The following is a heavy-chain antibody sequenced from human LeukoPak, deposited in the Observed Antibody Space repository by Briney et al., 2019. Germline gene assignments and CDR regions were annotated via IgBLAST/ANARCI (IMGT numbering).Heavy chain of an antibody. CDR2: IYHSGST. CDR3: SRGITVVRGVKTGDYFDY. D-gene: IGHD3-10*01. J-gene: IGHJ4*02. V-gene: IGHV4-38-2*02. Sequence: SETLSLTCTVSGYSISSGYYWGWIRQPPGKGLEWIGSIYHSGSTYYNPSLKSRVTISVDTSKNQFSLKLSSVTAADTAVYYCSRGITVVRGVKTGDYFDYWGQGTLVTVSS. CDR1: GYSISSGYY.